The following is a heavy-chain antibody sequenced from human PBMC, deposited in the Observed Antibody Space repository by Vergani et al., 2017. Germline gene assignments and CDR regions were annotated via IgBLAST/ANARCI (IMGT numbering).Heavy chain of an antibody. J-gene: IGHJ5*02. CDR1: GFTFSDYY. CDR2: ISSSGSTI. D-gene: IGHD3-10*01. V-gene: IGHV3-11*04. CDR3: ARDRVILVRSGSYYNWFDP. Sequence: QVQLVESGGGLVKPGGSLRLSCAASGFTFSDYYMSWIRQAPGKGLEWVSYISSSGSTIFYADSVKGRFTISRDNAKNSLYLQMNSLRAEDTTVYYCARDRVILVRSGSYYNWFDPWGQGTLVTVSS.